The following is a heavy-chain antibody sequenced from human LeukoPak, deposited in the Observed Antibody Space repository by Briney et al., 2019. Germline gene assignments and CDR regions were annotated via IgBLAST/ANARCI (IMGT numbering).Heavy chain of an antibody. J-gene: IGHJ4*02. CDR2: IHPRDGST. CDR1: GYSFTSNY. CDR3: ARDQEAFDY. Sequence: ASVKVSCKASGYSFTSNYIHWVRQAPGQGLEWMGMIHPRDGSTSYAQKFQGRVTVTRDTSTSTVHMELSGLRSEDTAVYYCARDQEAFDYWGQGTLVTVSS. V-gene: IGHV1-46*01.